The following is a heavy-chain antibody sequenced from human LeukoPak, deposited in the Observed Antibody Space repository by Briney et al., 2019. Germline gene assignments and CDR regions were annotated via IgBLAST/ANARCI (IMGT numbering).Heavy chain of an antibody. J-gene: IGHJ4*02. V-gene: IGHV3-7*01. Sequence: GGSLRLSCAASGLPFSTSWMNWVRQAPGKGLEWVANINQDGSEEYYVDSVKGRFTISRDNAKNSVYLQMNSLRVEDTGIYYCARSARGPGDYWGQGTVVTVSS. CDR3: ARSARGPGDY. CDR1: GLPFSTSW. CDR2: INQDGSEE.